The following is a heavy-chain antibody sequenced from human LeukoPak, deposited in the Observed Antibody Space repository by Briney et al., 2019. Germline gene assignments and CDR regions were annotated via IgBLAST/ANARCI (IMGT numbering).Heavy chain of an antibody. CDR3: AKGQQLVRGSFDY. CDR1: GFTFSSYA. CDR2: ISGSGGST. Sequence: GGSLRLSCAASGFTFSSYAMSWVRQAPGKGLEWVSAISGSGGSTYYADSVKGRFTISRDNSENTLYLQMNSLRAEDTAVYYCAKGQQLVRGSFDYWGQGTLVTVSS. J-gene: IGHJ4*02. V-gene: IGHV3-23*01. D-gene: IGHD6-13*01.